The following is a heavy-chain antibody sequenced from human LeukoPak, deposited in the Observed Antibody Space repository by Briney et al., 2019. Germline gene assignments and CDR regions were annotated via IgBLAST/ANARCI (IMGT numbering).Heavy chain of an antibody. D-gene: IGHD6-19*01. CDR3: ATPTRAVAGGWAY. CDR2: IYPGDSDT. V-gene: IGHV5-51*01. CDR1: GYSFTSYW. J-gene: IGHJ4*02. Sequence: KHGESLKISCKGSGYSFTSYWIGWVRQMPGKGLEWMGIIYPGDSDTRYSPSFQGQVTISADKSISTAYLQWSSLKASDTAMYYCATPTRAVAGGWAYWGQGTLVTVSS.